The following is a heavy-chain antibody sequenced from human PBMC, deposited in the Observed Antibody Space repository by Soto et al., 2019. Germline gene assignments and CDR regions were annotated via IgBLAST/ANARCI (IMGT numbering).Heavy chain of an antibody. CDR3: ARGGYCSGGSCYSVGYYGMDV. CDR1: GYTFTSYA. CDR2: INAGNGNT. Sequence: ASVKVSCKASGYTFTSYAMHWLRQSPGQRLEWMGWINAGNGNTKYSQKFQGRVTITRDTSASTAYMELSSLRSEDTAVYYCARGGYCSGGSCYSVGYYGMDVWGQGTTVTVS. J-gene: IGHJ6*02. V-gene: IGHV1-3*01. D-gene: IGHD2-15*01.